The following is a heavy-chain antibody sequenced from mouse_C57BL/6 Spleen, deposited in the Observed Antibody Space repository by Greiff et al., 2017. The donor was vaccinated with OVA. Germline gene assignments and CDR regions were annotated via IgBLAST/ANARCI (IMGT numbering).Heavy chain of an antibody. CDR1: GYSITSGYY. V-gene: IGHV3-6*01. Sequence: ESGPGLVKPSQSLSLTCSVTGYSITSGYYWNWIRQFPGNKLEWMGYISYDGSNNYNPSLKNRISITRDTSKNQFFLKLNSVTTEDTATDYCARTDGNPPFDYWGQGTTLTVSS. CDR3: ARTDGNPPFDY. D-gene: IGHD2-1*01. CDR2: ISYDGSN. J-gene: IGHJ2*01.